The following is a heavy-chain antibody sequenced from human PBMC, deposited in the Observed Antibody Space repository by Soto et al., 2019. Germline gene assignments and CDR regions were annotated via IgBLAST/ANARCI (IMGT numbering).Heavy chain of an antibody. Sequence: QLQLQESGSGLVKPSQTLSLTCAVSGGFLSSSVYSWTWIRQPPGKGLEWIGNMYHDGTTYYNPSLKSRVTISVDRSKSQFSLKLTSVTAADTAMYYCARGPTHYFYGMDVWGQGTTVTVSS. CDR1: GGFLSSSVYS. CDR2: MYHDGTT. V-gene: IGHV4-30-2*01. J-gene: IGHJ6*02. CDR3: ARGPTHYFYGMDV.